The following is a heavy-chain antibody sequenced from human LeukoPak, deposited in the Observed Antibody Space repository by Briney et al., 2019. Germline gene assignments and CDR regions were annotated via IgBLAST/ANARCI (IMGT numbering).Heavy chain of an antibody. D-gene: IGHD6-19*01. CDR3: ARAIAVAGIFDY. CDR2: INHSGST. Sequence: SETLSLTCAVYGGSFSGYYWSWIRQPPGKGVEWIGEINHSGSTNYNPSLKSRVTISVDTSKNQFSLKLSSVTAADTAVYYCARAIAVAGIFDYWGQGTLVTVSS. J-gene: IGHJ4*02. V-gene: IGHV4-34*01. CDR1: GGSFSGYY.